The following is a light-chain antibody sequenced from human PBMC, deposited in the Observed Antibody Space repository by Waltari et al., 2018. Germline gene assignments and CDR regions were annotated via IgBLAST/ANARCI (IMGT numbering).Light chain of an antibody. CDR1: QSLVHSHGKTS. Sequence: DVVMTPSPLSLPVTLGQPASISCRSRQSLVHSHGKTSLSWFQQRPGQSPRRLFYKVSSRDSWVPDRFSGSGSGTDFTLKISRVEAEDVGVYYCMQATHWPSTFGGGTKVEIK. V-gene: IGKV2-30*02. J-gene: IGKJ4*01. CDR3: MQATHWPST. CDR2: KVS.